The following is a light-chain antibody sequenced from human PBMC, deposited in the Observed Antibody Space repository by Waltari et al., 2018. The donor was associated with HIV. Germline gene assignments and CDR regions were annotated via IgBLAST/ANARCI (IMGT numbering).Light chain of an antibody. CDR1: SNNVGGYHY. Sequence: QSALTQPPSASGSPGQSVTISCTGTSNNVGGYHYVSWYHQHPVKAPKLMIYEVSKRPSGVPDRFSGSKSGNTASLTVSRLQAEDEADYYCSSYAGSNNLVFGGGTKLTVL. CDR3: SSYAGSNNLV. V-gene: IGLV2-8*01. J-gene: IGLJ3*02. CDR2: EVS.